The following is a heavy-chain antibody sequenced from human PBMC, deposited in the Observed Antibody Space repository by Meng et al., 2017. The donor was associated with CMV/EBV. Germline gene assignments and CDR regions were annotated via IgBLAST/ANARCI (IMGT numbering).Heavy chain of an antibody. CDR2: TYYRSKWYN. CDR1: GDSVSSHSAA. CDR3: ARAPGIWSPYYFDY. J-gene: IGHJ4*02. V-gene: IGHV6-1*01. D-gene: IGHD2-15*01. Sequence: SCAISGDSVSSHSAAWNWIRQSPSRGLEWLGRTYYRSKWYNDYAVSVKSRITINPDTSKNQFSLQLNSVTPEDTAVYYCARAPGIWSPYYFDYWGQGTLVTVSS.